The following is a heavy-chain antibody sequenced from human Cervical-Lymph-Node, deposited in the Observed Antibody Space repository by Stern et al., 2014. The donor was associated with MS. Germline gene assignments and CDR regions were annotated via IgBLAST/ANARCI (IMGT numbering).Heavy chain of an antibody. CDR2: VSFDGRNK. CDR1: GFALGSYV. V-gene: IGHV3-30*04. CDR3: ARGYSGYIIGY. Sequence: QVQLVESGGGVLQPGRSLRLPCAAFGFALGSYVMHWVRQAPGKGREWVALVSFDGRNKHYADSVKGRFTISRDKINNTLHLQMNSLRPEDTAVYSCARGYSGYIIGYWGQGTLVTVTS. J-gene: IGHJ4*02. D-gene: IGHD5-12*01.